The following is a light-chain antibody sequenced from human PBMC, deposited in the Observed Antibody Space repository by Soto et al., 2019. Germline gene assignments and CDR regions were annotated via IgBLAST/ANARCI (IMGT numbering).Light chain of an antibody. CDR2: EDN. Sequence: NFMLTQPHSVSESPGKTVTISCTRSSASIASNYVQWYQQRPGSAPTTVIYEDNQRPSGVPDRLSASFNSSSNSAPLTISVLKTEDAAYYCHQYYDSSNVVFGGGTQLTVL. J-gene: IGLJ2*01. CDR1: SASIASNY. V-gene: IGLV6-57*04. CDR3: QYYDSSNVV.